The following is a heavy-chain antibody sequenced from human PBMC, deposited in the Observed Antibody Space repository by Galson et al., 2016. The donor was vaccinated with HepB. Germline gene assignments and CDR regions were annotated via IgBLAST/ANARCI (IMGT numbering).Heavy chain of an antibody. J-gene: IGHJ6*03. D-gene: IGHD4-17*01. CDR2: IDPSDSYT. V-gene: IGHV5-10-1*01. CDR1: GYSFGNYW. Sequence: QSGAEVKKPGESLTISCKTSGYSFGNYWITWVRQMPGTGLEWLGRIDPSDSYTNYSPSFPGHVTSPVDESISTAYLQWSSLKAADSGMYFCARLNGDQSGYYYHYMDVWGKGTTVTVSS. CDR3: ARLNGDQSGYYYHYMDV.